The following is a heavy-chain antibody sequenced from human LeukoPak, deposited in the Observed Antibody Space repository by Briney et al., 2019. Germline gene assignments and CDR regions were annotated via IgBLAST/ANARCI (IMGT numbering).Heavy chain of an antibody. V-gene: IGHV3-74*01. Sequence: GGSLRLSCAAPGFTFSSYWMHWVRQAPGKGLVWVSRINSDGSSTSYADSVKGRFTISRDNAMNTLYLQMNSLRAEDTAVYYCARGPAVVAVLDYWGQGTLVTVSS. D-gene: IGHD2-15*01. CDR3: ARGPAVVAVLDY. CDR1: GFTFSSYW. CDR2: INSDGSST. J-gene: IGHJ4*02.